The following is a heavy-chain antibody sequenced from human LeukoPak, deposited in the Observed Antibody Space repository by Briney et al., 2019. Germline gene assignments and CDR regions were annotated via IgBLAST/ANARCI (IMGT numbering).Heavy chain of an antibody. V-gene: IGHV4-34*01. CDR3: ARGSNYDSSGYYPISRKAIDY. CDR2: INHSGST. D-gene: IGHD3-22*01. Sequence: SETLSLTCAVYGGSFSGYYWSWIRQPPGKGLEWIGEINHSGSTNYNPSLKSRVTISVDTSKNQFSLKLSSVTAADTAVYYCARGSNYDSSGYYPISRKAIDYWGQGTLVTVSS. J-gene: IGHJ4*02. CDR1: GGSFSGYY.